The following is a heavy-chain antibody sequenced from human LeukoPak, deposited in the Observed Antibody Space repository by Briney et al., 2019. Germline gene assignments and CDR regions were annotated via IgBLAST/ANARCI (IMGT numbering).Heavy chain of an antibody. D-gene: IGHD2-15*01. V-gene: IGHV4-39*01. J-gene: IGHJ4*02. CDR3: ARLLGDCSGGGCYFFDY. CDR1: GGSISSSNYY. CDR2: IYYSGST. Sequence: PSETLSLTCTVSGGSISSSNYYWGWIRQPPGKGLEWIGNIYYSGSTYYNPSLKSRVAISVDTSKNQLSLKLSSVTAADTAVYYCARLLGDCSGGGCYFFDYWGQGTLVTVSS.